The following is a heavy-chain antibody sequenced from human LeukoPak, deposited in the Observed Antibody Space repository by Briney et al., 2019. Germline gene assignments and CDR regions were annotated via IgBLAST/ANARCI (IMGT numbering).Heavy chain of an antibody. CDR2: ISPYNGNT. V-gene: IGHV1-18*01. D-gene: IGHD6-19*01. J-gene: IGHJ4*02. Sequence: ASVEVSCKASGYDFTSVGITWVRRAPGQGLEWMGWISPYNGNTRYAQKFQGRVAMTTDTSTTTVYMELRGLRFNDTAVYYCARAGPGSGWYFDYWGQGTLVTVSS. CDR3: ARAGPGSGWYFDY. CDR1: GYDFTSVG.